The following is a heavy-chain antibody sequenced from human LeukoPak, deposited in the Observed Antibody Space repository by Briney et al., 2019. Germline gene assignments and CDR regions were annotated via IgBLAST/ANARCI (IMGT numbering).Heavy chain of an antibody. CDR2: IYTTGST. J-gene: IGHJ4*02. Sequence: SETLSLTCTVSGGSISGYYWSWIRQPAGKGLEWIGHIYTTGSTNYNPSLKSRVTISVDKSKNQFSLKLSSVTAADTAVYYCARVVAAAGNDYWGQGTLVTVSS. D-gene: IGHD6-13*01. V-gene: IGHV4-4*07. CDR3: ARVVAAAGNDY. CDR1: GGSISGYY.